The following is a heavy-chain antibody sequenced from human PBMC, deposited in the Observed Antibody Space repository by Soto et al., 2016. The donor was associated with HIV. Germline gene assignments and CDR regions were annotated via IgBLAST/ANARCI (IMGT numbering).Heavy chain of an antibody. D-gene: IGHD4-17*01. CDR3: ARGGVGGRAGVLWTT. J-gene: IGHJ4*02. Sequence: QVQLQESGPGLVKPSETLSLTCTVSGGSISSYYWSWIRQPPGKGLEWIGYIYYSGSTNYNPSLKSRVTISVDTSKNQFSLNLSSVTAADTAMYYCARGGVGGRAGVLWTTWGQGTLGHRSP. CDR1: GGSISSYY. V-gene: IGHV4-59*01. CDR2: IYYSGST.